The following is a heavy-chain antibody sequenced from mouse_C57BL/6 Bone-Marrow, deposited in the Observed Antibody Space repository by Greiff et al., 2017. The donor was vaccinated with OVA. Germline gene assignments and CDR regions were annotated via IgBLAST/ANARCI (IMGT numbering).Heavy chain of an antibody. CDR2: IDPNSGGT. V-gene: IGHV1-72*01. CDR3: ARPLHYYGSSSFAY. J-gene: IGHJ3*01. CDR1: GYTFTSYW. D-gene: IGHD1-1*01. Sequence: VQLQQPGAELVKPGASVKLSCKASGYTFTSYWMHWVKQRPGRGLEWIGRIDPNSGGTTYNEKFKSKATLTVDKPSSTAYMQLSSLTSEDSAVYYCARPLHYYGSSSFAYWGQGTLVTVSA.